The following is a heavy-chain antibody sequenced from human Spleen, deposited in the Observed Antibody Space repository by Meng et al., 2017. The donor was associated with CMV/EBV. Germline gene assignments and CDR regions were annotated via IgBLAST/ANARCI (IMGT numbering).Heavy chain of an antibody. D-gene: IGHD3-16*01. CDR1: AYSFTDYD. CDR2: SNTNSGGR. J-gene: IGHJ5*02. Sequence: SAYSFTDYDRHWGRQAPGEGLEWMGGSNTNSGGRTYAQKFQGRVTMTRDTSISTAYMELNRLRTDDTAVYYGAREDTLSTFGRWFDPWGQGTLVTVSS. CDR3: AREDTLSTFGRWFDP. V-gene: IGHV1-2*02.